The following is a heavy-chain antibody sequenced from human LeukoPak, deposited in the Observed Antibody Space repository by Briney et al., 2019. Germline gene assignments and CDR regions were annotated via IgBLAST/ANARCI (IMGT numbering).Heavy chain of an antibody. CDR3: ASQVEMATILDC. V-gene: IGHV3-7*01. Sequence: AGGSLRLSCATSGFTFSSYWMSWVRQAPGKGLEWVANIKQDGSEKYYVDSVKGRFTISRDNAKNSLYLQMNSLRAEDTAVYYCASQVEMATILDCWGQGTLVTVSS. D-gene: IGHD5-24*01. CDR1: GFTFSSYW. J-gene: IGHJ4*02. CDR2: IKQDGSEK.